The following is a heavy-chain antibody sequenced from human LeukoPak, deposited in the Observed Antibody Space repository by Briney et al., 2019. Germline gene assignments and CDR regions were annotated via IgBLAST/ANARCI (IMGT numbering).Heavy chain of an antibody. Sequence: SETLSLTCTVSGGSISSSSYYWGWIRQPPGKGLEWIGGIYYSGSTYYNPSLKSRVTISVDTSKNQFSLKLSSVTAADTAVYYCEGVGEWEPPIGPTFDYWGQGTLVTVSS. V-gene: IGHV4-39*01. D-gene: IGHD1-26*01. CDR1: GGSISSSSYY. J-gene: IGHJ4*02. CDR2: IYYSGST. CDR3: EGVGEWEPPIGPTFDY.